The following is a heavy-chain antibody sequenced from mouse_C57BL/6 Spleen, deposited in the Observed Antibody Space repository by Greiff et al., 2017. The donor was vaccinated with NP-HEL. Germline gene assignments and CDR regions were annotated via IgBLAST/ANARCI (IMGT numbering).Heavy chain of an antibody. Sequence: QVQLQQSGAELVKPGASVKLSCKASGYTFTSYWMQWVKQRPGQGLEWIGEIDPSDSYTNYNQKFKGKATLTVDTSSSTAYMQLSSLTSEDSAVYYCGRGGYGSSYSYWYFDVWGTGTTVTVSS. J-gene: IGHJ1*03. CDR3: GRGGYGSSYSYWYFDV. V-gene: IGHV1-50*01. CDR2: IDPSDSYT. CDR1: GYTFTSYW. D-gene: IGHD1-1*01.